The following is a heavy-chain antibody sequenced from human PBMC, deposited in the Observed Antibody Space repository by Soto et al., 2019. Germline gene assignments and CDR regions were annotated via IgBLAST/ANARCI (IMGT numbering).Heavy chain of an antibody. D-gene: IGHD1-26*01. CDR2: IYHSGST. Sequence: QLQLQESGSGLVKPSQTLSLTCAVSGGSISSGGYSWSWIRQPPGKGLEWIGYIYHSGSTYYNPSLKSRVTISVDRSKNQFPLKLGSVPAADPAVYSCAAGGGLPRYYWGQGPLVPVSS. CDR1: GGSISSGGYS. V-gene: IGHV4-30-2*01. J-gene: IGHJ4*02. CDR3: AAGGGLPRYY.